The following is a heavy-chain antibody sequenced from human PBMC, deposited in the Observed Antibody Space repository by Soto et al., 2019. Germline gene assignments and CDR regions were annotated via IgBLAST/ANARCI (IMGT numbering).Heavy chain of an antibody. V-gene: IGHV3-74*01. CDR3: ARVHSSSYHFFDY. D-gene: IGHD6-13*01. J-gene: IGHJ4*02. Sequence: GGSLRLSCEASGFTFSTYWMHWVRQAPGKGLIWVSHIDRDSSTTTYADSVRGRFTISRDNSKNTLYLQMSSLRAEDTAVYYCARVHSSSYHFFDYWGQGTLVTVSS. CDR2: IDRDSSTT. CDR1: GFTFSTYW.